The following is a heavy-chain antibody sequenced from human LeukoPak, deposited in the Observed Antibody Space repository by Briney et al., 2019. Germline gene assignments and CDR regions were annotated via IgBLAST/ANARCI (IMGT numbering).Heavy chain of an antibody. V-gene: IGHV4-61*01. CDR1: GGSITTNNYY. D-gene: IGHD5-18*01. Sequence: PSQTLSLTCTVSGGSITTNNYYWSWIHQHPGKGLEWIGYIYYSGSTNYNPSLKSRVTISVDTSKNQFSLKLSSVTAADTAVYYCARVLGQGYSYGFFPVADAFDIWGQGTMVTVSS. CDR3: ARVLGQGYSYGFFPVADAFDI. J-gene: IGHJ3*02. CDR2: IYYSGST.